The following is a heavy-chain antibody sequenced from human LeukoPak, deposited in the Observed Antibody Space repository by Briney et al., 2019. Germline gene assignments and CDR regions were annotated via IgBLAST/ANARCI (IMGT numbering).Heavy chain of an antibody. CDR2: IYTSGST. Sequence: PSQTLSLTCTVSGGPISSGSYYWSWIRQPAGKGLEWIGRIYTSGSTNYNPSLKSRVTISVDTSKNQFSLKLSSVTAADTAVYYCARGSGILTGDKRDYYYYYMDVWGKGTTVTVSS. CDR1: GGPISSGSYY. D-gene: IGHD3-9*01. CDR3: ARGSGILTGDKRDYYYYYMDV. V-gene: IGHV4-61*02. J-gene: IGHJ6*03.